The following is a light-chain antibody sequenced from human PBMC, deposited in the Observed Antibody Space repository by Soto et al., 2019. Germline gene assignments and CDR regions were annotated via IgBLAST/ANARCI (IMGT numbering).Light chain of an antibody. J-gene: IGLJ2*01. CDR3: ATWDGSLPAEV. V-gene: IGLV1-51*01. CDR2: ANN. Sequence: QSVLTQPHSVSAAPGQKVTISCSGSSSNIGNNYVSWYQQLPVTAPKLLIYANNKRPSGIPDRFSGSKSGTSGTLDITGLQTGDEADYYCATWDGSLPAEVFGGGTKLTVL. CDR1: SSNIGNNY.